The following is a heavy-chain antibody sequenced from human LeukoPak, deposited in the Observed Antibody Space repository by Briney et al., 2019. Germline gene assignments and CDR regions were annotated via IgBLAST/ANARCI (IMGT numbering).Heavy chain of an antibody. CDR2: IYYSAST. Sequence: SEPLSLTCTVSGGSISSGGYYWTWIRQHPGKGLEWIGYIYYSASTYYNPSLKSRVTISVDTSKNQFSLKLSSVTAADTAVYYCARETAVAGFDYWGQGTLVIVSS. J-gene: IGHJ4*02. V-gene: IGHV4-31*03. D-gene: IGHD6-19*01. CDR3: ARETAVAGFDY. CDR1: GGSISSGGYY.